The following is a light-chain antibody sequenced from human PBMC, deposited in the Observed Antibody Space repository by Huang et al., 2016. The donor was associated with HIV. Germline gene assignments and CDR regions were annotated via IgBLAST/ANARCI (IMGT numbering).Light chain of an antibody. CDR2: DAS. Sequence: EIVLTQSPVTLSLSPGARATLSCSASQSVGTDLAWYQHKPGQAPRLLIYDASNRATGMPARFSGGGSWTDFTLTISGLEPEDFAFYYCQQHRVGPLLTFGGGTRVEI. V-gene: IGKV3-11*01. J-gene: IGKJ4*01. CDR1: QSVGTD. CDR3: QQHRVGPLLT.